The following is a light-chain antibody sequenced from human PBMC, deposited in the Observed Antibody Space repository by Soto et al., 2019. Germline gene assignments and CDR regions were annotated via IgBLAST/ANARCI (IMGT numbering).Light chain of an antibody. J-gene: IGKJ1*01. CDR2: KAS. CDR3: QQYQTYSQ. CDR1: QSINTW. Sequence: DIQMTQSPSTLSASVGDRVTITCRASQSINTWLAWYQLKPGRAPKLLIYKASTLESGVSSRFSGSGSGTEFTLTISSLQPDDFATYYRQQYQTYSQFGQGTRVEIK. V-gene: IGKV1-5*03.